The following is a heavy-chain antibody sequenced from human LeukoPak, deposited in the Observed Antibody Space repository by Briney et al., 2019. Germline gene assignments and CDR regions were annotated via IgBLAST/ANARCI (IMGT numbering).Heavy chain of an antibody. Sequence: GGSLSLSCAASGLIFSNAWMSWVRQAPGKGLEWVGRTRNKANSYTTEYAASVKGRFTISRDDSKNSLYLQMNSLKPEDTAVYYCARVVEWPRAEYFQHWGQGTLVTVSS. CDR2: TRNKANSYTT. D-gene: IGHD1-26*01. V-gene: IGHV3-72*01. CDR1: GLIFSNAW. CDR3: ARVVEWPRAEYFQH. J-gene: IGHJ1*01.